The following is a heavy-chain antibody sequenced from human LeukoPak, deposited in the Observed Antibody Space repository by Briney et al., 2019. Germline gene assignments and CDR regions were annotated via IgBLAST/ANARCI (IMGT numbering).Heavy chain of an antibody. J-gene: IGHJ5*02. Sequence: ASVKVSCRASGYPFSDYYIHWLRQAPGQGLESMGWINPNSGVATYPQKFKGRITVTRDTSISTVYMELTSLRPDDTAIYFCARDAYNILTGYAPGGNWFAPWGPGALVTVSS. CDR1: GYPFSDYY. CDR2: INPNSGVA. CDR3: ARDAYNILTGYAPGGNWFAP. D-gene: IGHD3-9*01. V-gene: IGHV1-2*02.